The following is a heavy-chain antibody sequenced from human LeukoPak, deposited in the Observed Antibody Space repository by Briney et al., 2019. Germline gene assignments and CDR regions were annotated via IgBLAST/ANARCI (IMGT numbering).Heavy chain of an antibody. CDR1: GYSFTSNY. CDR3: ARAGIENWFDP. J-gene: IGHJ5*02. Sequence: ASVKVSCKASGYSFTSNYIHWVRQAPGQGLEWMGGIIPIFGTANYAQKFQGRVTITADESTSTAYMELSSLRSEDTAVYYCARAGIENWFDPWGQGTLVTVSS. CDR2: IIPIFGTA. D-gene: IGHD3-10*01. V-gene: IGHV1-69*13.